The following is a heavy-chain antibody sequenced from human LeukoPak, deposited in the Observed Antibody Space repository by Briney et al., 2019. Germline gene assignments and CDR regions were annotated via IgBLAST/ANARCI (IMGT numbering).Heavy chain of an antibody. CDR1: GFTFSSYW. CDR3: ATGPQWFGELFCDY. CDR2: IKQDGSDE. D-gene: IGHD3-10*01. V-gene: IGHV3-7*01. J-gene: IGHJ4*02. Sequence: PGGSLRLSCAASGFTFSSYWMSWVRQAPGKGLEWVANIKQDGSDEFYVDSVKGRFTISRDNAKNSLYLQMNSLRAEDTAVYYCATGPQWFGELFCDYWGQGTLVSVSS.